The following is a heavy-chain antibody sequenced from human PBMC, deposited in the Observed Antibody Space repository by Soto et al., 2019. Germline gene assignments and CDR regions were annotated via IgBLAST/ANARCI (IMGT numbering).Heavy chain of an antibody. Sequence: TLSLTCTVSGGSISSYYWSWIRQPPGKGLEWIGYIYYSGSTNYNPSLKSRVTISVDTSKNQFSLKLSSVTAADTAVYYCARPSQGVAAAGTEYWGQGTLVTVSS. V-gene: IGHV4-59*01. CDR2: IYYSGST. CDR3: ARPSQGVAAAGTEY. D-gene: IGHD6-13*01. CDR1: GGSISSYY. J-gene: IGHJ4*02.